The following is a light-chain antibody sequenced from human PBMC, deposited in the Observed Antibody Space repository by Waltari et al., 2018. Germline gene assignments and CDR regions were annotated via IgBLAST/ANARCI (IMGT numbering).Light chain of an antibody. CDR2: DIS. V-gene: IGLV2-14*01. CDR3: SSQSSNDVVL. CDR1: SNDVGGYNF. J-gene: IGLJ2*01. Sequence: QSALTQPASVSGSPGQSATIFCAGTSNDVGGYNFVSWYQEHPGQAPRVIIYDISDRPSGVSDRFSGSKSGNTASLTISGLQAEDEADYYCSSQSSNDVVLFGGGTKLTVL.